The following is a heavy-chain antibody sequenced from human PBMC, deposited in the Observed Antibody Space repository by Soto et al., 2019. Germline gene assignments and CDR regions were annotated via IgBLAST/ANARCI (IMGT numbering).Heavy chain of an antibody. J-gene: IGHJ4*02. CDR1: GGSISSGDYY. CDR2: IYYSGST. D-gene: IGHD2-2*02. CDR3: AREERCSSTSCYTLVDY. V-gene: IGHV4-30-4*01. Sequence: QVQLQESGPGLVKPSQTLSLTCTVSGGSISSGDYYWSWIRQPPGKGLEWIGYIYYSGSTYYNPSLKSRVTISVDTSKNQFSLKLSSVTAADTAVYYWAREERCSSTSCYTLVDYWGQGTLVTVSS.